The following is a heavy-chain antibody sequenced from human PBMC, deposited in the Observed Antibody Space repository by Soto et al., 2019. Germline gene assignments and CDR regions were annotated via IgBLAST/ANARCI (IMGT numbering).Heavy chain of an antibody. CDR2: INHSGST. V-gene: IGHV4-34*01. Sequence: SETLSLTCAVYGGSFSGYYWSWIRQPPGKGLEWIGEINHSGSTNYNPSLKSRVTISVDTSKNQFSLKLGSVTAADTAVYYCARDTSFNYYDSSGYSLWGQGTLVTVSS. CDR1: GGSFSGYY. CDR3: ARDTSFNYYDSSGYSL. J-gene: IGHJ4*02. D-gene: IGHD3-22*01.